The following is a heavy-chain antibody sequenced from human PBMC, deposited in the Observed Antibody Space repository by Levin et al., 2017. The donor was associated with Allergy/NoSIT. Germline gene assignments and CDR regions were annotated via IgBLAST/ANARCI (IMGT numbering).Heavy chain of an antibody. CDR1: GYTFTGYY. CDR3: ARDGGSGSYYPNNWFDP. CDR2: INPNSGGT. D-gene: IGHD3-10*01. Sequence: ASVKVSCKASGYTFTGYYMHWVRQAPGQGLEWMGWINPNSGGTNYAQKFQGRVTMTRDTSISTAYMELSRLRSDDTAVYYCARDGGSGSYYPNNWFDPWGQGTLVTVSS. J-gene: IGHJ5*02. V-gene: IGHV1-2*02.